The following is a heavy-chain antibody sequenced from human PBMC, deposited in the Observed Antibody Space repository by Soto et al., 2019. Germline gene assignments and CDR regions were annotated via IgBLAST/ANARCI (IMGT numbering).Heavy chain of an antibody. CDR1: GFPLSTNGVG. CDR3: ARRRAAARPYYFDY. Sequence: SGPTLVNPTQTLTLTCTYSGFPLSTNGVGVGWIRQPPGKALEWLALIYWDDDKRYSPSLNSRLTITKDTSKNQVVPTMTNVDPVDTATYYCARRRAAARPYYFDYWGPGTLVTVSS. J-gene: IGHJ4*02. V-gene: IGHV2-5*02. D-gene: IGHD6-13*01. CDR2: IYWDDDK.